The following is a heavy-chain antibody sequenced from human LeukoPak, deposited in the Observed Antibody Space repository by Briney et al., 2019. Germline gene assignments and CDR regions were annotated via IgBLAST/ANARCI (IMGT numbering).Heavy chain of an antibody. V-gene: IGHV4-61*02. CDR2: IYSSGNS. Sequence: SETLSLTCTVSGGSLSNGRYFWSWIRQPAGKGLEWIGRIYSSGNSDYNPSLKSRVTILLDTYKNQFSLRVSSVTAADTAVYYCARASVATLTSYGMDVWGQGTTVTVSS. CDR3: ARASVATLTSYGMDV. D-gene: IGHD5-12*01. CDR1: GGSLSNGRYF. J-gene: IGHJ6*02.